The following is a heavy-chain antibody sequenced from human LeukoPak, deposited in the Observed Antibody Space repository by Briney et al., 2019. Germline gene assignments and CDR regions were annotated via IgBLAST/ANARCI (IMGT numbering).Heavy chain of an antibody. J-gene: IGHJ2*01. CDR1: GGSFSGYY. V-gene: IGHV4-34*01. CDR2: INHSGST. D-gene: IGHD3-22*01. Sequence: PSETLSLTCAVYGGSFSGYYWSWIRQPPGKGLEWIGEINHSGSTNYNPSLKSRVIISVDTSKNQFSLKLSSVTAADTAVYYCARLRPMIVTAGNWYFDLWGRGTLVTVSS. CDR3: ARLRPMIVTAGNWYFDL.